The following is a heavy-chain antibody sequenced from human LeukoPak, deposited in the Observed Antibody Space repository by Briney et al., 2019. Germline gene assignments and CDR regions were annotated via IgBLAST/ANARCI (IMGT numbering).Heavy chain of an antibody. J-gene: IGHJ3*02. V-gene: IGHV3-9*01. Sequence: GGSLRLSCAASGFTFSSYSMNWVRQVPGKGLEWVSGIGWDSNSIIYADSVKGRFTISRDNAKNSLYLQMNSLRTEDTALYYCSKAMAAPGAFDIWGQGTVVTVSS. CDR3: SKAMAAPGAFDI. CDR1: GFTFSSYS. D-gene: IGHD5-24*01. CDR2: IGWDSNSI.